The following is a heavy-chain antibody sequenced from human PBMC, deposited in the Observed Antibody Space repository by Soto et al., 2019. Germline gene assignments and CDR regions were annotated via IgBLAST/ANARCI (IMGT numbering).Heavy chain of an antibody. CDR1: GFTFSSYA. J-gene: IGHJ3*02. V-gene: IGHV3-30-3*01. CDR2: ISYDGSNK. CDR3: AKAEHSGDDSNYAFDI. Sequence: SLRLPCAASGFTFSSYAMHWVRQAPGKGLEWVAVISYDGSNKYYADSVKGRFTISRDNSKNTLYLQMNSLRAEDTALYYCAKAEHSGDDSNYAFDIWGQGTMVTVS. D-gene: IGHD5-12*01.